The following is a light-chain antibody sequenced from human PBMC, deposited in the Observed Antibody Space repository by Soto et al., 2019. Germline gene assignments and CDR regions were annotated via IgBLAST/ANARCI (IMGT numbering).Light chain of an antibody. Sequence: IQLTQSPSSLSASVGDRVTITCQASQDITIYLHWYQQKAGKAPKLLIYDASHLEKGVPSRFSGGGSGTNFTFIIRSLQPEDIATYYCHQYDNFSSITFGQGTRLEIK. J-gene: IGKJ5*01. CDR1: QDITIY. V-gene: IGKV1-33*01. CDR2: DAS. CDR3: HQYDNFSSIT.